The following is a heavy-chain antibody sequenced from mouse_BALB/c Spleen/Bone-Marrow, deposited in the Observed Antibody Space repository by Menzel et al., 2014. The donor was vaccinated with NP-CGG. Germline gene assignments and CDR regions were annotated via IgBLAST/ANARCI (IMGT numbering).Heavy chain of an antibody. Sequence: FTFSDYYMYWVRQTPEKRLEWVATISDGGSYTYYPDSVEGRFTISRDNAKNNLYLQMSSLRSEDTAMYFCSRDYNGMYFDVWGAGTTVTVSS. CDR1: FTFSDYY. J-gene: IGHJ1*01. D-gene: IGHD1-1*01. CDR2: ISDGGSYT. V-gene: IGHV5-4*02. CDR3: SRDYNGMYFDV.